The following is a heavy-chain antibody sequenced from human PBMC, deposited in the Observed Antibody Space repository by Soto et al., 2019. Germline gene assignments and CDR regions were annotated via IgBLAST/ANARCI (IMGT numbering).Heavy chain of an antibody. J-gene: IGHJ3*02. V-gene: IGHV1-2*02. D-gene: IGHD3-10*01. CDR3: ARDRFVLLWFGELLFGAFDI. CDR2: INPNSGGT. CDR1: GYTFTGYY. Sequence: GASVKVSCKASGYTFTGYYMHWVRQAPGQGLEWMGWINPNSGGTNYAQKFQGRVTMTRGTSISTAYMELSRLRSDDTAVYYCARDRFVLLWFGELLFGAFDIWGQGTMVTVSS.